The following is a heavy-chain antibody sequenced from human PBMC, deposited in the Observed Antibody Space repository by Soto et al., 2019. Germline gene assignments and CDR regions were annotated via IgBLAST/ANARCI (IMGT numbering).Heavy chain of an antibody. J-gene: IGHJ6*02. CDR3: AGRGGSSAWGGMDV. CDR1: GGSISSSSSYY. D-gene: IGHD3-16*02. CDR2: INYSGAT. Sequence: SETLSLTCTVSGGSISSSSSYYWAWIRQPPGKGLEWIGSINYSGATSYNPSLKSRVTISVDTSKNQFSLKLSSVTATDTAVYYCAGRGGSSAWGGMDVWGQGTTVTVSS. V-gene: IGHV4-39*01.